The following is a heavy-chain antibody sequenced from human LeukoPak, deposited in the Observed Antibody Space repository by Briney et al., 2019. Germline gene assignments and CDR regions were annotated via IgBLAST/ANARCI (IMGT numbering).Heavy chain of an antibody. CDR3: ATLRGSKQLDY. J-gene: IGHJ4*02. CDR2: INQDGSDK. Sequence: GGSLRLSCAASGFSFSMYWMSWVRQAPGKGLEWVANINQDGSDKYDYDSVKGRFTISRDNAKNYLYLHMNSLRAEATAVYYCATLRGSKQLDYRGQGTLVTVSS. CDR1: GFSFSMYW. V-gene: IGHV3-7*01. D-gene: IGHD3-16*01.